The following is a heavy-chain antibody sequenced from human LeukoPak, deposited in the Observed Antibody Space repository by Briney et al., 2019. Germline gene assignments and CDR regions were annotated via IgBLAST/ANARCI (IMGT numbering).Heavy chain of an antibody. J-gene: IGHJ4*02. D-gene: IGHD1-26*01. CDR3: ARLVRWELLDY. Sequence: GESLKISCKASGYSFSNYWIGWVRQVPGKGLEWMGIVYPRDSDTRYSPSFQGQVTISADKSISTAYLQWSSLKASDTAMYYCARLVRWELLDYWGQGTLVTVSS. V-gene: IGHV5-51*01. CDR1: GYSFSNYW. CDR2: VYPRDSDT.